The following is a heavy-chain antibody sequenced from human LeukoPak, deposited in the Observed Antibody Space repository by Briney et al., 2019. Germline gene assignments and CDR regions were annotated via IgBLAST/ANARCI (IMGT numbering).Heavy chain of an antibody. J-gene: IGHJ6*03. CDR1: GYTFTGYY. D-gene: IGHD3-10*01. CDR2: INPNSGGT. CDR3: ARGPRWFGELLHYYYYYMDV. Sequence: ASVKVSCKASGYTFTGYYMHWVRQAPGQGLEWMGWINPNSGGTNYAQKFQGRVTMTRDTSISTAYMELSRLRSDDTAVYYCARGPRWFGELLHYYYYYMDVWGKGTTVTISS. V-gene: IGHV1-2*02.